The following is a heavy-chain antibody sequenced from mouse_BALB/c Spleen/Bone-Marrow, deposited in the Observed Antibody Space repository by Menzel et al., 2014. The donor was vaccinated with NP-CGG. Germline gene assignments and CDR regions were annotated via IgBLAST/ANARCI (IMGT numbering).Heavy chain of an antibody. V-gene: IGHV1-80*01. CDR2: IHPGDGDT. D-gene: IGHD2-1*01. CDR1: GYTFSNLW. J-gene: IGHJ2*01. Sequence: VQLQQSGAELVRPGSSVKISCKASGYTFSNLWMNWVKQRPGQGLEWIGQIHPGDGDTNNNGKFKGKATLTTDKSSSTAYMHLSSLSPEDSAVYFCARVYYGNLDYWGQGTTLTVSS. CDR3: ARVYYGNLDY.